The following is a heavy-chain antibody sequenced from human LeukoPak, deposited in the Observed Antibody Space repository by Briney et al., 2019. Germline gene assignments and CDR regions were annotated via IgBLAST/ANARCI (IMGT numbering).Heavy chain of an antibody. Sequence: SETLSLTCTVSVGSISSSSYYWVWIRQPPGKGLVWIGSIFYSGSTYYIPSLKSRVNISVDTSKNQFSLKLSSVTAADTAVYYCARQRGYEHPLFDYWGQGTLVTVSS. CDR3: ARQRGYEHPLFDY. CDR1: VGSISSSSYY. J-gene: IGHJ4*02. V-gene: IGHV4-39*01. D-gene: IGHD5-12*01. CDR2: IFYSGST.